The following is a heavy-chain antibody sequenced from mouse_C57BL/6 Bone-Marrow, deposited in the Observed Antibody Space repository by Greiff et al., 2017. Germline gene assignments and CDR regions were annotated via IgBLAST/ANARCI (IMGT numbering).Heavy chain of an antibody. V-gene: IGHV5-4*01. Sequence: EVQLVESGGGLVKPGGSLKLSCAASGFTFSSYAMSWVRPTPEKRLEWVGTISDGGSYTYYPANVKGGSTISRDNAKNTLYLQMSHLKSEDTAMYYCARVLLYYYAMDYWGQGTSVTVSS. CDR2: ISDGGSYT. CDR1: GFTFSSYA. J-gene: IGHJ4*01. CDR3: ARVLLYYYAMDY.